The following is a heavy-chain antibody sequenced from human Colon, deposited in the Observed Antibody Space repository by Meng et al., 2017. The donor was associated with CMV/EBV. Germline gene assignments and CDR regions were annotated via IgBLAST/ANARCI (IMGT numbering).Heavy chain of an antibody. J-gene: IGHJ4*02. CDR1: DDSISSYY. V-gene: IGHV4-59*01. CDR3: ARGGYESGKYLVLDY. D-gene: IGHD2-2*01. CDR2: IHDSEGT. Sequence: QEQRQESGQGLVKASETLSLTCTVSDDSISSYYWTWIRQPSGKGLEWIGYIHDSEGTKYKPSLKSRVTISLDMSKSQFSLKLSSVTAADTAVYYCARGGYESGKYLVLDYWGQGALVTVSS.